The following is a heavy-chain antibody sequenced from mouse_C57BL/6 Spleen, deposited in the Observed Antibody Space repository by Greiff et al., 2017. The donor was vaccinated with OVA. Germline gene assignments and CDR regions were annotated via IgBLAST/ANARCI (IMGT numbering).Heavy chain of an antibody. CDR3: ARDYDYDEEWYFDV. V-gene: IGHV3-5*01. CDR2: IYYSGTF. CDR1: GISITTGNYR. J-gene: IGHJ1*03. D-gene: IGHD2-4*01. Sequence: EVQLQQSGPGLVKPSQTVFLTCTVTGISITTGNYRWSWIRPFPGNKLEWIGYIYYSGTFTSNPSLPSRPTINRDTPKNQFFLEMNSLTAEDTATYYCARDYDYDEEWYFDVWGTGTTVTVSS.